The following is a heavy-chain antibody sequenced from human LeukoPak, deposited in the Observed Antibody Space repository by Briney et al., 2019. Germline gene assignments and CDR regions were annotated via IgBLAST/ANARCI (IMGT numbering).Heavy chain of an antibody. CDR1: GASISSSNW. CDR2: IFHSGNT. CDR3: ARVEAVAGTIDY. J-gene: IGHJ4*02. V-gene: IGHV4-4*02. Sequence: PSETLSLTCAVSGASISSSNWWSWVRQPPGKGLEWIGEIFHSGNTNYNPSLRSRVTMSVDKSKNQFSLRLSSMTAADTAVYYCARVEAVAGTIDYWGQGTLVTVSS. D-gene: IGHD6-19*01.